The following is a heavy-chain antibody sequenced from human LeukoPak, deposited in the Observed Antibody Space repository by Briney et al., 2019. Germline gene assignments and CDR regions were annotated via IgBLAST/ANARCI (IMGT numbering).Heavy chain of an antibody. CDR3: ARVGQPIAAAVVGQKNWFDP. CDR1: GYTFTSYG. D-gene: IGHD6-13*01. V-gene: IGHV1-18*01. J-gene: IGHJ5*02. CDR2: ISAYNGNT. Sequence: ASVKVSCKASGYTFTSYGISWVRQAPGQGLEWMGWISAYNGNTNYAQKLQGRVTMTTDTSTSTAYMELRSLRSDDTAVYYCARVGQPIAAAVVGQKNWFDPWGQGTLVTVSS.